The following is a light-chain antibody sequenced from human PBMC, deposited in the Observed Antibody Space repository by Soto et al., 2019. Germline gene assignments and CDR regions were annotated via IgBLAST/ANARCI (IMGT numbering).Light chain of an antibody. J-gene: IGKJ4*01. CDR3: QQLNSYPLT. CDR1: QGISSY. Sequence: QLTQSPSSLSASVGDRVTITCRASQGISSYLAWYQQNPGKAPKLLIYAASTLQSGVPSRFSGSGSGTDFTHTISNLQPEDFATYYCQQLNSYPLTFGGGTKVDIK. V-gene: IGKV1-9*01. CDR2: AAS.